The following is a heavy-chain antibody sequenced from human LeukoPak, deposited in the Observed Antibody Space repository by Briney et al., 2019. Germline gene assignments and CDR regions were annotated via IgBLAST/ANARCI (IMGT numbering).Heavy chain of an antibody. CDR1: GGSISSSNYY. D-gene: IGHD6-13*01. Sequence: AETLSLTCTVSGGSISSSNYYWAWIRQPPGKGLEWIGSISYSGTTYYNPSLESRVTISVDTSKSQLSLKLSSVTAADTAVYYCATPEKYSSSRYLFDYWGQGTLVTVSS. J-gene: IGHJ4*02. CDR2: ISYSGTT. CDR3: ATPEKYSSSRYLFDY. V-gene: IGHV4-39*01.